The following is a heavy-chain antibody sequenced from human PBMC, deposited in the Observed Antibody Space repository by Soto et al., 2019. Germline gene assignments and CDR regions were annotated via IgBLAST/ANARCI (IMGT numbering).Heavy chain of an antibody. Sequence: EVQLLESGGGSVQPGGSLRLSCAASGFIFSNYAMSWVRQAPGKGLEWVSTISTGGGFTAYADSVKGRFSISRDNSKTTMYLQMNSLRAEDTAVFYCAKVRGSCSGGSYYGLDYWGQGILVTVSS. CDR2: ISTGGGFT. CDR1: GFIFSNYA. CDR3: AKVRGSCSGGSYYGLDY. J-gene: IGHJ4*02. D-gene: IGHD2-15*01. V-gene: IGHV3-23*01.